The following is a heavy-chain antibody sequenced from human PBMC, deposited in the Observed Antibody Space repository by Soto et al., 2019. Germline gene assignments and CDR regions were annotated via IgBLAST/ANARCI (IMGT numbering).Heavy chain of an antibody. D-gene: IGHD3-22*01. CDR2: IWYDGSNK. CDR1: GFTFSSYG. V-gene: IGHV3-33*01. CDR3: ARGEYYYDGSGSSYYYYYGMDV. J-gene: IGHJ6*02. Sequence: QVQLVESGGGVVQPGRSLRLSCAASGFTFSSYGMHWVRQAPGKGLEWVAVIWYDGSNKYYADSVKGRFTISRDNSKNTLYLQMNSLSAEDTAVYYCARGEYYYDGSGSSYYYYYGMDVWGQGTKVTVSS.